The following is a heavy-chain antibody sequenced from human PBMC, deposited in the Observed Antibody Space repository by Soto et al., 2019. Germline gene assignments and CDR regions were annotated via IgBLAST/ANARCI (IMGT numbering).Heavy chain of an antibody. D-gene: IGHD3-3*01. Sequence: QVQLVESGGGVVQPGDSLRLSCAASGFMFSGYGMHWIRQAPGKGLEWVAVISHDGSEKYYGDSVKGRCTVSRDNSNNTLFVQIDSLRAEDTAVYYCAKLVGGVKAIGAHGDWLDPWGQGTLVTVSS. CDR2: ISHDGSEK. CDR1: GFMFSGYG. J-gene: IGHJ5*02. V-gene: IGHV3-30*18. CDR3: AKLVGGVKAIGAHGDWLDP.